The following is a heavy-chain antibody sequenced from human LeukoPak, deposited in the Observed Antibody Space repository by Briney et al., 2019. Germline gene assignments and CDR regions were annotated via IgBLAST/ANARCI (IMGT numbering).Heavy chain of an antibody. V-gene: IGHV3-48*01. D-gene: IGHD2-2*01. CDR2: ISSSSSTI. CDR3: ARDGSRYCSSTSCYIYYYYCMDV. CDR1: GFTFSSYS. J-gene: IGHJ6*03. Sequence: PGGSLRLSCAASGFTFSSYSMNWVRQAPGKGLEWVSYISSSSSTIYYADSVKGRFTISRDNAKNSLYLQMNSLRAEDTAVYYCARDGSRYCSSTSCYIYYYYCMDVWGKGTTVTVSS.